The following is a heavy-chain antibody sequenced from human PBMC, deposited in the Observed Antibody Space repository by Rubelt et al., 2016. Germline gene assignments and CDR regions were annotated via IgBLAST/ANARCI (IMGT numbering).Heavy chain of an antibody. V-gene: IGHV4-39*01. D-gene: IGHD2-8*01. CDR2: IYYRGST. J-gene: IGHJ4*02. CDR1: GGSISSSSYY. Sequence: QLQLQESGPGLVKPSETLSLTCTVSGGSISSSSYYWGWIRQPPGKGLEWIGSIYYRGSTYYNPALQSRVTISVDRSKNQFSLKLSSVTAADTTVYYCARGYCTNGVCYGGDYWGQGTLVTVSS. CDR3: ARGYCTNGVCYGGDY.